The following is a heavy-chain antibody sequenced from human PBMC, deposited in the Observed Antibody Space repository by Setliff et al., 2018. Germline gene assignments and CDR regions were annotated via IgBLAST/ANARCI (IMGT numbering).Heavy chain of an antibody. CDR2: INNYSFQI. Sequence: ASVKVSCKTSGYTFTNYGVTWVRQAPGQRLEWMGWINNYSFQIQTAQKFQDRVTITTDTSTNTASLEVRSLRSDDTAIYYCARINFYVSSGHYYAPDYWGQGTLVTVSS. J-gene: IGHJ4*02. V-gene: IGHV1-18*01. CDR3: ARINFYVSSGHYYAPDY. D-gene: IGHD3-22*01. CDR1: GYTFTNYG.